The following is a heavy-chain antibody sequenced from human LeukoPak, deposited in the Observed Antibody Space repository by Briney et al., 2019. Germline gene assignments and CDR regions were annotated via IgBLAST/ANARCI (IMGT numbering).Heavy chain of an antibody. CDR1: VFTFSSYG. CDR3: AKDIQSDDFWSGSVFDS. V-gene: IGHV3-30*18. D-gene: IGHD3-3*01. CDR2: ISFDGSNK. Sequence: GGSLRLSCAASVFTFSSYGMHWVRHAPGKGLEWVAVISFDGSNKYYADSVKGRFTISRDNSKHTLYLQMNSLRAEETAVYYCAKDIQSDDFWSGSVFDSWGQGTLVTVSS. J-gene: IGHJ4*02.